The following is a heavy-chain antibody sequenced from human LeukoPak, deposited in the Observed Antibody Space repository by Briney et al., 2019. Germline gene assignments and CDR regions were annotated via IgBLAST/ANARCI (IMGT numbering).Heavy chain of an antibody. J-gene: IGHJ4*02. V-gene: IGHV3-15*07. D-gene: IGHD4-11*01. CDR1: GFTFRNAR. CDR3: TTLSNDVLY. Sequence: SGGSLRHSCAASGFTFRNARMTWVRQAPGKGLEWVGRMKSNRDGGTSDYAAPVKGRFTISRDDSKNTLYLHMNSLSADDTSVYYFTTLSNDVLYWGQGTLASVS. CDR2: MKSNRDGGTS.